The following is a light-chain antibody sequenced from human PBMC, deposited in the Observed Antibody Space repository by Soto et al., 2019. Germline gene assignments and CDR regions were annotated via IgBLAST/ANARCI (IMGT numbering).Light chain of an antibody. CDR1: QSLRSN. V-gene: IGKV3-20*01. CDR2: GAS. CDR3: QQYGASPPLS. Sequence: ESVLTQSPATLSLSPGERATLSCRASQSLRSNLAWFQQKRGQAPRLLIYGASTRATGITARFSGSGYGTDFTLTISRLEPEDFAVYYWQQYGASPPLSFGGGTKVDTK. J-gene: IGKJ4*01.